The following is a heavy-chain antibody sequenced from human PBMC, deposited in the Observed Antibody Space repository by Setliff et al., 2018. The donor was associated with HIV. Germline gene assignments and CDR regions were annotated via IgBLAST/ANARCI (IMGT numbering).Heavy chain of an antibody. J-gene: IGHJ4*02. V-gene: IGHV3-15*01. CDR1: GFVFNDHS. CDR3: TTGTRLVD. D-gene: IGHD2-21*01. CDR2: IKSKTDGGTT. Sequence: NPGGSLRLSCAGSGFVFNDHSFHWVRQAPGKGLEWVGRIKSKTDGGTTDYAAPVKGRFTISRDDSKNTLYLQMNSLKTEDTAVYYCTTGTRLVDWGQGALVTVSS.